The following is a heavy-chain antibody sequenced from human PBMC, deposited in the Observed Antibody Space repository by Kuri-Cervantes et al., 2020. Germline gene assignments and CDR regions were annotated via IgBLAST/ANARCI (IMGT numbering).Heavy chain of an antibody. J-gene: IGHJ4*02. CDR1: EYDFTSYW. V-gene: IGHV5-51*01. Sequence: KVSCKGSEYDFTSYWIAWVRQMPGKGLEWMGIIYPGDSETRYSPSFQGQVTISADKSISTAHLQWSSLKAADTAMYYCARRYDFWSGYYSGYFDYWGQGTLVTVSS. CDR3: ARRYDFWSGYYSGYFDY. D-gene: IGHD3-3*01. CDR2: IYPGDSET.